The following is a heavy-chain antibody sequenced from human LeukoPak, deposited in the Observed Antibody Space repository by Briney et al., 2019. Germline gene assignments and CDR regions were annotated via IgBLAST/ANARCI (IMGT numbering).Heavy chain of an antibody. D-gene: IGHD6-13*01. V-gene: IGHV3-48*04. J-gene: IGHJ4*02. Sequence: AGSLRLSCAASGFTFSTFGMNWVGQDPAKGLEGVSYISSSGSTIYYEDSVKGRFTISRDNAKNSLYLQMNSLRAEDTAVYYCVVAAGIGYWGQGTLATVSS. CDR2: ISSSGSTI. CDR3: VVAAGIGY. CDR1: GFTFSTFG.